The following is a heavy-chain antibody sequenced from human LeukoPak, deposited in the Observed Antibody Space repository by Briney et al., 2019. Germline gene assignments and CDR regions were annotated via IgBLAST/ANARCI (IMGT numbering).Heavy chain of an antibody. D-gene: IGHD2-2*01. CDR1: GGTFSSYA. J-gene: IGHJ6*02. Sequence: GASVKVSCKASGGTFSSYAISWVRQAPGQGLEWMGGIIPIFGTANYAQKFQGRVTITADESTSTAYMELSGLRSEDTAVYYCATPHPRPYCSSTSCYPVGDYGMDVWGQGTTVTVSS. V-gene: IGHV1-69*13. CDR3: ATPHPRPYCSSTSCYPVGDYGMDV. CDR2: IIPIFGTA.